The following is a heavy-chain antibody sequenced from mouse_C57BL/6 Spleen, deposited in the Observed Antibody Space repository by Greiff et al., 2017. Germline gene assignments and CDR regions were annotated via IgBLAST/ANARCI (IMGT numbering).Heavy chain of an antibody. CDR3: ARDTTVVARAMDY. Sequence: QVQLQQSGAELVKPGASVTISCKASGYAFSSYWMNWVQQRPGKGLEWIGQIYPGDGDTNYNGKFKGKATLTADKSSSTAYMQLSSLTSEDSAVYFCARDTTVVARAMDYWGQGTSVTVSS. D-gene: IGHD1-1*01. CDR2: IYPGDGDT. V-gene: IGHV1-80*01. J-gene: IGHJ4*01. CDR1: GYAFSSYW.